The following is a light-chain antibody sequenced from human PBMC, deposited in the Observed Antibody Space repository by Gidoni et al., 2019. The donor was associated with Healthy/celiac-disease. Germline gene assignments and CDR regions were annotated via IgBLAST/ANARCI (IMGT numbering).Light chain of an antibody. CDR2: AAT. CDR1: QSISSY. J-gene: IGKJ4*01. Sequence: DIKMTQSPSSLSASVGARVTITCRASQSISSYLNWYQQKPGKAPKLLIYAATSLQSGVPSMFSGSGSGADFTLTISSQQPEDVATYYCQQSYSTPLTFGGGTKVEIK. CDR3: QQSYSTPLT. V-gene: IGKV1-39*01.